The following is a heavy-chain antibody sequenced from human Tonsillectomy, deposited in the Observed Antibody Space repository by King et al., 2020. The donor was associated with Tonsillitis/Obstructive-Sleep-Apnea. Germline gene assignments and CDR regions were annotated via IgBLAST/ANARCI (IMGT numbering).Heavy chain of an antibody. CDR1: GGSISSYY. Sequence: VQLQESGPGLVKPSETLSLTCTVSGGSISSYYWSWIRQPPGKGLEWIGYIYYSGSTNYNPSLKSRVTISVDTSKNQFSLKLSSVTAADTAVYYCARGLDIVVVPAATQELWFDPWGQGTLVTVSS. J-gene: IGHJ5*02. CDR2: IYYSGST. D-gene: IGHD2-2*03. CDR3: ARGLDIVVVPAATQELWFDP. V-gene: IGHV4-59*01.